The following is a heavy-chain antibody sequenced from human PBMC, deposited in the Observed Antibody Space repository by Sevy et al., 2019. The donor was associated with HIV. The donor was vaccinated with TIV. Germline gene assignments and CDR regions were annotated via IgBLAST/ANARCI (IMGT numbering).Heavy chain of an antibody. CDR2: IYYSGST. J-gene: IGHJ3*01. Sequence: SETLSLTCTVSDVSISSGTNYWGWIRQPPGKGLEWIGSIYYSGSTYYNPSLKSRVTISADTSMNQFSLKLSSVTVADTAVYYCARQRGGWYEYDASDVWGQGRMVTVSS. CDR1: DVSISSGTNY. D-gene: IGHD6-19*01. V-gene: IGHV4-39*01. CDR3: ARQRGGWYEYDASDV.